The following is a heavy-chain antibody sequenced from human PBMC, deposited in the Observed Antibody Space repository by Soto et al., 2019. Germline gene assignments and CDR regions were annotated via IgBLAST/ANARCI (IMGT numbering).Heavy chain of an antibody. CDR3: ATHFWSGRHFDY. Sequence: GASVKVPRKASGGTLRSSAHSWVRQAPGQGLGWMGGIIPIFGTANYAQKFQGRVTITADESTSTAYMELSSLRSEDTAVYYCATHFWSGRHFDYWGQGTLVTVSS. J-gene: IGHJ4*02. CDR2: IIPIFGTA. CDR1: GGTLRSSA. V-gene: IGHV1-69*01. D-gene: IGHD3-3*02.